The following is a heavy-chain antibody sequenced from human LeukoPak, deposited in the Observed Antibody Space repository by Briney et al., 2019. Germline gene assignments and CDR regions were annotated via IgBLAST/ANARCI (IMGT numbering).Heavy chain of an antibody. D-gene: IGHD4-23*01. J-gene: IGHJ5*02. CDR1: GVSISSSNSY. Sequence: SETLSLTCTVSGVSISSSNSYWGWIRQPPGKGLEWIGSIYYSGNTYYNASLKSQVSISIDTSKNQFSLRLTSVTAADTAVYYCARDGADYGGNSGVDWFDPWGRGTLVTVSS. CDR2: IYYSGNT. CDR3: ARDGADYGGNSGVDWFDP. V-gene: IGHV4-39*02.